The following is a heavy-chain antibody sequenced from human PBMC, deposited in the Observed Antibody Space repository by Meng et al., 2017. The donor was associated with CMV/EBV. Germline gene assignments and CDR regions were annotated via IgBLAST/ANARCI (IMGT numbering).Heavy chain of an antibody. CDR1: GGSISSSSYY. J-gene: IGHJ4*02. CDR3: ARQGGGDWGDY. Sequence: SENLSLTCTVSGGSISSSSYYWGWIRQPPGKGLEWIGSIYYSGSTYYNPSLKSRVTISVDTSKNQFSLKLSSVTAADTAVYYCARQGGGDWGDYWGQGTLVTVSS. V-gene: IGHV4-39*01. D-gene: IGHD3-16*01. CDR2: IYYSGST.